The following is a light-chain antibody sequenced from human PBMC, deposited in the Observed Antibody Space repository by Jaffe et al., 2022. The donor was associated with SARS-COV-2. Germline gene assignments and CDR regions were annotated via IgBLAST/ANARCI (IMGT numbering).Light chain of an antibody. V-gene: IGKV1-39*01. Sequence: DIQMTQSPSSLSASVGDRVTITCRASQYISSYLNWYQQKPGKAPKVLIYAASTLQRGVPSRFSGSGSGTEFTLTITSLQPEDFAAYYCQHSDTPPYTFGQGTTLEI. J-gene: IGKJ2*01. CDR3: QHSDTPPYT. CDR1: QYISSY. CDR2: AAS.